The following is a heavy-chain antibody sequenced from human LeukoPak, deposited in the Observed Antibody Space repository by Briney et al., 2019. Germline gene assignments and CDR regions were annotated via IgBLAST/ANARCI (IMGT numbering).Heavy chain of an antibody. J-gene: IGHJ6*02. D-gene: IGHD2-15*01. CDR3: ARLGYCSGGFCFYGMDV. CDR2: IKQDGSDQ. V-gene: IGHV3-7*03. CDR1: GFTFNNYW. Sequence: GESLRLSCAASGFTFNNYWMSWVRQAPGKGLEWVANIKQDGSDQNYVDSVRGRFTISRDNAKNSLYLQMNSLRAEDTAVYYCARLGYCSGGFCFYGMDVWGQGSTVTVSS.